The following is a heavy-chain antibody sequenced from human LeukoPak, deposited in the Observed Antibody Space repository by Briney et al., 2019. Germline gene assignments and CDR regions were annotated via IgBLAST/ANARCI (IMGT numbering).Heavy chain of an antibody. CDR1: GYSFTSYW. V-gene: IGHV5-51*01. CDR3: ASTPRYSGSYGSSFDY. D-gene: IGHD1-26*01. CDR2: IYPGDSDT. Sequence: GESLKISFKGSGYSFTSYWIGWVRPMPGKGLEWMGIIYPGDSDTRYSPSFQGQVTISADKSISTAYLQWSSLKASDTAMYYCASTPRYSGSYGSSFDYWGQGTLVTVSS. J-gene: IGHJ4*02.